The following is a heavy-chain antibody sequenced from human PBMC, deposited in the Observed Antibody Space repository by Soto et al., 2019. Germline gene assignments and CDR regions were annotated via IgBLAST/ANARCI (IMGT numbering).Heavy chain of an antibody. CDR1: GFTFSSYA. D-gene: IGHD2-2*01. Sequence: GGSLRLSCAASGFTFSSYAMSWVRQAPGKGLEWVSAISGSGGSTYYADSVKGRFTISRDNSKNTLYPQMNSLRAEDTAVYYCAKGFVVPSPYNYYGMDVWGQGTTVTV. CDR3: AKGFVVPSPYNYYGMDV. V-gene: IGHV3-23*01. J-gene: IGHJ6*02. CDR2: ISGSGGST.